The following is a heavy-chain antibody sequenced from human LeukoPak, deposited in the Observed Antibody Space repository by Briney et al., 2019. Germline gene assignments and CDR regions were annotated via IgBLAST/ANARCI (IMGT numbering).Heavy chain of an antibody. CDR1: GFNFSSYW. Sequence: GGSLRLSCAASGFNFSSYWMSWFRQAPGKGLEWVANIKQDGSENYFVDSVKGRFTISRDNAKNSLYLQMNSLRAEDTAVYYCAREYLDLLWFGELLPPAFDHWGQGTLVTVSS. CDR2: IKQDGSEN. J-gene: IGHJ4*02. CDR3: AREYLDLLWFGELLPPAFDH. V-gene: IGHV3-7*03. D-gene: IGHD3-10*01.